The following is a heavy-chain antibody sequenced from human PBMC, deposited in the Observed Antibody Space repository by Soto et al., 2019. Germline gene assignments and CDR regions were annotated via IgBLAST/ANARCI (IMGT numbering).Heavy chain of an antibody. Sequence: QVTLKESGPVLVKPTETLTLTCTVSGFSLSNARMGVSWIRQPPGKALEWLAHIFSNDEKSYSTSLKSRLTISKDTSKSQVVLTMTNMDPVDTATYCCARTIRGTYYDFGWFDPWGQGTLVTVSS. CDR3: ARTIRGTYYDFGWFDP. CDR2: IFSNDEK. D-gene: IGHD3-3*01. V-gene: IGHV2-26*01. J-gene: IGHJ5*02. CDR1: GFSLSNARMG.